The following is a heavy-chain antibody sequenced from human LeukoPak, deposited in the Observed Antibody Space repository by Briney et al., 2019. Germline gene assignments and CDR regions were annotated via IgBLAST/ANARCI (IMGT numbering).Heavy chain of an antibody. Sequence: ASVKVSCKVSGYTLTELSMHWVRQAPGKGLEWMGGFDPEDGETIYAQKFQGRVTMTEDTSTDTAYMELSSLRSEDTAVYYCATTSSSWYHYGMDVWGQRTTVTVSS. V-gene: IGHV1-24*01. CDR2: FDPEDGET. J-gene: IGHJ6*02. CDR3: ATTSSSWYHYGMDV. D-gene: IGHD6-13*01. CDR1: GYTLTELS.